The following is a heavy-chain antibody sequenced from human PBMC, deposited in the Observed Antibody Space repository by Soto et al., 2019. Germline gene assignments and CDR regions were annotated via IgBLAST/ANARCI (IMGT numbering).Heavy chain of an antibody. CDR1: GFSLSTSGVG. J-gene: IGHJ3*02. D-gene: IGHD7-27*01. Sequence: QITLKESGPTLVKPTQTLTLTCTFSGFSLSTSGVGVGWIRQPPGKALEWLALIYWDDDKRYSPSLKSRLTITKDPSKTQVVLTLTNMDPVDTATYYCAHGLAGDSDDAFDIWGQGTMVTVSS. CDR2: IYWDDDK. CDR3: AHGLAGDSDDAFDI. V-gene: IGHV2-5*02.